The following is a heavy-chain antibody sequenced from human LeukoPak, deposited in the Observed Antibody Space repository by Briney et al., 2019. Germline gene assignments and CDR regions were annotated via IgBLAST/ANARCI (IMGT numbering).Heavy chain of an antibody. J-gene: IGHJ4*02. CDR1: GFTFSSYA. V-gene: IGHV3-30-3*01. D-gene: IGHD3-16*01. Sequence: GGSLRLSCAASGFTFSSYAMHWVRQAPGKGLEWVAVISYDGSNKYYADSVKGRFTISRDNAKNTVYVHMNSLRDEDTAVYYCARGGRYAYFLDYWGQGTLVTVSS. CDR3: ARGGRYAYFLDY. CDR2: ISYDGSNK.